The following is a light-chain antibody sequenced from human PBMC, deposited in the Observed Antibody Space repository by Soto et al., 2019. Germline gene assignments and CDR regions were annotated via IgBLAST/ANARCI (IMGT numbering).Light chain of an antibody. J-gene: IGLJ2*01. CDR1: SSDVGGYNY. V-gene: IGLV2-14*01. CDR3: SSYTSSSTPMV. Sequence: QSVLTQPASVSGSPGQSITISCTGTSSDVGGYNYVSWYQQHPARAPKLMIYDVSDRPSGVSNRFSGSKSGNTASLTISGLQAEDEADYYCSSYTSSSTPMVFGGGTQLTVL. CDR2: DVS.